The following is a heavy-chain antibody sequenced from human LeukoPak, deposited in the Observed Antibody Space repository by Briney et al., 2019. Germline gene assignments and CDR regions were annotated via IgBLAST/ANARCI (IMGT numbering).Heavy chain of an antibody. CDR2: IIPIFGTA. J-gene: IGHJ4*02. CDR3: ARAVVPAALWGSYYFDY. Sequence: KISCKGSGYSFTSYWIGWVRQAPGQGLEWMGGIIPIFGTANYAQKFQGRVTITADKSTSTAYMELSSLRSEDTAVYYCARAVVPAALWGSYYFDYWGQGTLVTVSS. CDR1: GYSFTSYW. D-gene: IGHD2-2*01. V-gene: IGHV1-69*06.